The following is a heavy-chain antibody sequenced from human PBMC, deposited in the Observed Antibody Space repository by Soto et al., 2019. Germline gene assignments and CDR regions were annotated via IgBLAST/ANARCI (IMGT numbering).Heavy chain of an antibody. D-gene: IGHD4-17*01. J-gene: IGHJ6*02. CDR3: AKGGPYFPYGDYGMDV. CDR2: ISGSGGST. V-gene: IGHV3-23*01. Sequence: EVQLLESGGGLVQPGGSLRLSFAASGFTFSSYAMSWVRQAPGKGLEWVSSISGSGGSTYYADSVKGRFTISRDNSKNTLDLQMHSLRAEDTAVYYCAKGGPYFPYGDYGMDVWGQGTTVTVSS. CDR1: GFTFSSYA.